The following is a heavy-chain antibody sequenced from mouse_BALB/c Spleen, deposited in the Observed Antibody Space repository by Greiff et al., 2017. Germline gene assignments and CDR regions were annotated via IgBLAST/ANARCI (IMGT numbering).Heavy chain of an antibody. CDR2: INPYNDGT. CDR1: GYTFTSYV. J-gene: IGHJ3*01. D-gene: IGHD4-1*01. V-gene: IGHV1-14*01. Sequence: VQLQQSGPELVKPGASVKMSCKASGYTFTSYVMHWVKQKPGQGLEWIGYINPYNDGTKYNEKFKGKATLTSDKSSSTAYMELSSLTSEDSAVYYCARGLTGTQAWFAYWGQGTLVTVSA. CDR3: ARGLTGTQAWFAY.